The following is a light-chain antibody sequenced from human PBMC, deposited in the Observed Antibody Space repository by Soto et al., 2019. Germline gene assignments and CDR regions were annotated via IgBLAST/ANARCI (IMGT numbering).Light chain of an antibody. V-gene: IGKV4-1*01. J-gene: IGKJ1*01. CDR2: WAS. CDR3: QQYYSTPWT. CDR1: QSVLYSSNNQNY. Sequence: DIVLTQSPDSLAVSLGERDTINCKSSQSVLYSSNNQNYLAWYQQKPGQPPKLLIYWASTRESGVPDRFSGSGSGTDFTLTISSLQAEDFAVYYCQQYYSTPWTFGQGTKVEIK.